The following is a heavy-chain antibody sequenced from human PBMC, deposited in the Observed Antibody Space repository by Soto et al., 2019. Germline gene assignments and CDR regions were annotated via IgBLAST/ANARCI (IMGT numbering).Heavy chain of an antibody. Sequence: PSETLSLTCTVSGGSISSGGYYWSWIRQHPGKGLERIGYIYYSGSTYYNPSLKSPVTISVDTSKNQFSLKLSSVTAADTAVYYCARERVLGARAVLPYYYYGMDVWGQGTTVTVSS. CDR3: ARERVLGARAVLPYYYYGMDV. J-gene: IGHJ6*02. V-gene: IGHV4-31*01. CDR1: GGSISSGGYY. CDR2: IYYSGST. D-gene: IGHD2-8*01.